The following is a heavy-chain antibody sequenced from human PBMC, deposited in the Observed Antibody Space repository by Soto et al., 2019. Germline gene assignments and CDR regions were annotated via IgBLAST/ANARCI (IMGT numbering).Heavy chain of an antibody. CDR1: GFTFSNYG. Sequence: QVQLVESGGGVVQPGRSLRLSCAASGFTFSNYGMHWVRQAPGKGLEWVAGIPYDGSNEYYADSVKGRFTLSRDNSKNXRYLQMYSLSAEETAVYYCAKESGYTSTWPKYFDSWGQGTLVTVSS. J-gene: IGHJ4*02. CDR3: AKESGYTSTWPKYFDS. V-gene: IGHV3-30*18. CDR2: IPYDGSNE. D-gene: IGHD6-13*01.